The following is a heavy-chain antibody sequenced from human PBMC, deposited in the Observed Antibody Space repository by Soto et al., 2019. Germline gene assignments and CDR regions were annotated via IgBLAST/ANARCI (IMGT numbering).Heavy chain of an antibody. CDR3: AKEWVFDY. Sequence: GGSLRLSCAASGFTFSSYGMHWVRQAPGKGLEWVAVISYDGSNKYYADSVKGRFTISRDNSKNTLYLQMNSLRAEDTAVYYCAKEWVFDYWGQGTLVTVSS. J-gene: IGHJ4*02. CDR2: ISYDGSNK. V-gene: IGHV3-30*18. CDR1: GFTFSSYG.